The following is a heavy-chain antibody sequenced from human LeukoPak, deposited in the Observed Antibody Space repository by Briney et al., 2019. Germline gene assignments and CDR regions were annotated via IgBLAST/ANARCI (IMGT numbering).Heavy chain of an antibody. CDR2: INHSGGT. V-gene: IGHV4-34*01. J-gene: IGHJ4*02. CDR1: GGSFSGYY. CDR3: ARGPHGAIFGVVPYYFDY. D-gene: IGHD3-3*01. Sequence: SETLSLTCAVYGGSFSGYYWSWIRQPPGKGLGWIGEINHSGGTNYNPSLKSRVTISVDTSKNQFSLKLSSVTAADTAVYYCARGPHGAIFGVVPYYFDYWGQGTLVTVSS.